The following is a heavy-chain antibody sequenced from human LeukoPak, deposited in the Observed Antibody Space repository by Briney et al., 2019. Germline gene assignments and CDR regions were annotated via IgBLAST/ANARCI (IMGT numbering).Heavy chain of an antibody. D-gene: IGHD5-24*01. Sequence: GGSLRLSCAASGFSFSTYAMHWVRQAPGKGLEWVAFIRYDGGNKYYVDSVKGRFTISRDNSKNTLYLQMNSLRPEDTAVYYCAKDGPRRDGYNDHWGQATLVTVSS. V-gene: IGHV3-30*02. CDR1: GFSFSTYA. J-gene: IGHJ4*02. CDR2: IRYDGGNK. CDR3: AKDGPRRDGYNDH.